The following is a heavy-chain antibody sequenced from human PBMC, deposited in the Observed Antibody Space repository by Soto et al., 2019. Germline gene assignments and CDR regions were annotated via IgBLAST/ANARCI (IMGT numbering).Heavy chain of an antibody. CDR1: GFTFSSYA. V-gene: IGHV3-30-3*01. Sequence: GGSLRLSCAASGFTFSSYAMHWVRQAPGKGLEWVAVISYDGSNKYYADSVKGRFTISRDNSKNTPYLQMNSLRAEDTAVYYCARPINYGGKPRGVLQYFQHWGQGTLVTVSS. CDR3: ARPINYGGKPRGVLQYFQH. D-gene: IGHD4-17*01. J-gene: IGHJ1*01. CDR2: ISYDGSNK.